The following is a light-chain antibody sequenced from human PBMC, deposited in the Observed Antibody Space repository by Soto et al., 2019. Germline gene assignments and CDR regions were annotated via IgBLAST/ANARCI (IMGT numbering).Light chain of an antibody. CDR3: QQLNTYPFI. CDR2: AAS. CDR1: QGIDTY. V-gene: IGKV1-9*01. Sequence: DIQLTQSPSLLSASVGDRVTITCRASQGIDTYLAWYQQKPGKAPKLLIYAASFLQSGVPSRFSGSGSGTEFTLTISSLQPEDFAAYYCQQLNTYPFIFAQGTRLEIK. J-gene: IGKJ5*01.